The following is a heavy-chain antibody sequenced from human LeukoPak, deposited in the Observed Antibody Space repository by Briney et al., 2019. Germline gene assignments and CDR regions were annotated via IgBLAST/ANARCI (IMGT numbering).Heavy chain of an antibody. CDR2: ISYDGSNK. CDR1: GFTFSSYA. CDR3: ARDRWFGELPSYYFDY. Sequence: PGGSLRLSCAASGFTFSSYAMHWVRQAPGKGLEWVAVISYDGSNKYYADSVKGRFTISRDNSKNTLYLQMNSLRAEDTAVYYCARDRWFGELPSYYFDYWGQGTLVTVSS. V-gene: IGHV3-30-3*01. J-gene: IGHJ4*02. D-gene: IGHD3-10*01.